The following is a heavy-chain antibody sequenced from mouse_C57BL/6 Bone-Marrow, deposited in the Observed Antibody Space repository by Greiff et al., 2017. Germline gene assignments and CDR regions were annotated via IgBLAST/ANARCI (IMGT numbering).Heavy chain of an antibody. CDR1: GFSFNTYA. CDR2: IRSKSNNYAT. CDR3: VRPIYDGYSYAMDY. D-gene: IGHD2-3*01. J-gene: IGHJ4*01. V-gene: IGHV10-1*01. Sequence: EVHLVESGGGLVQPKGSLKLSCAASGFSFNTYAMNWVRQAPGKGLEWVARIRSKSNNYATYYADSVKDRFTISRDDSESMLYLQMNNLKTEDTAMYYCVRPIYDGYSYAMDYWGQGTSVTVSS.